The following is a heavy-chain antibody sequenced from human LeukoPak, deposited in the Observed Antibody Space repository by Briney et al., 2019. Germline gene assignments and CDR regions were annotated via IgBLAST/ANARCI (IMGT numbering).Heavy chain of an antibody. CDR2: INHRGST. D-gene: IGHD2-15*01. CDR3: ARVGGIRVVVVAAKRHWFDP. Sequence: SETLSLTFAVYGGSFSGYYWSWLGRPPGKGREWIGEINHRGSTNYNPSLKSRVTISVDTSKNQFSLKLSSVTAADTAVYYCARVGGIRVVVVAAKRHWFDPWGQGTLVTVSS. CDR1: GGSFSGYY. J-gene: IGHJ5*02. V-gene: IGHV4-34*01.